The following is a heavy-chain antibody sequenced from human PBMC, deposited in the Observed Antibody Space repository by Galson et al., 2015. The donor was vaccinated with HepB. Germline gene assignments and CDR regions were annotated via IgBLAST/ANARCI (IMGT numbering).Heavy chain of an antibody. V-gene: IGHV3-66*01. CDR3: ARESDNTGSYPGDY. J-gene: IGHJ4*02. Sequence: SLRLSCTASGFTVNRHFMSWVRQAPGKGLEWVSIIYSSSRTYYADSVKGRFTIPRDNSKNTLYLQMNRLRAEDTAIYYCARESDNTGSYPGDYWGQGTLVTVSS. D-gene: IGHD3-16*02. CDR2: IYSSSRT. CDR1: GFTVNRHF.